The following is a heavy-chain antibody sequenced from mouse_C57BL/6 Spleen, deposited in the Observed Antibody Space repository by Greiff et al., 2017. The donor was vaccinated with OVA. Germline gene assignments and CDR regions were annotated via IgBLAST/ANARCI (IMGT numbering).Heavy chain of an antibody. V-gene: IGHV1-26*01. D-gene: IGHD2-3*01. Sequence: EVQLQQSGPELVKPGASVKISCKASGYTFTDYYMNWVKQSHGKSLEWIGDINPNNGGTSYNQKFKGKATLTVDKSSSTAYMERRSLTSEDSAVYYCARVYDGYYGAMDYWGQGTSVTVSS. CDR2: INPNNGGT. J-gene: IGHJ4*01. CDR3: ARVYDGYYGAMDY. CDR1: GYTFTDYY.